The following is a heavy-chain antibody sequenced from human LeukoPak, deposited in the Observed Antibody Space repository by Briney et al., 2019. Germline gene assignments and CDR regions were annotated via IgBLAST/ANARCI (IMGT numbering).Heavy chain of an antibody. D-gene: IGHD3-3*01. CDR2: ISGYNGNT. Sequence: ASVKVSCRASGYTFTSYGISWVRQAPGQGREWMGWISGYNGNTNYAQKLQGRVTMTADTSTSTAYMELRSLRSDDTAVYYCARGGQTYYDFWSGYSPPFDYWGQGTLVTVSS. CDR3: ARGGQTYYDFWSGYSPPFDY. V-gene: IGHV1-18*01. CDR1: GYTFTSYG. J-gene: IGHJ4*02.